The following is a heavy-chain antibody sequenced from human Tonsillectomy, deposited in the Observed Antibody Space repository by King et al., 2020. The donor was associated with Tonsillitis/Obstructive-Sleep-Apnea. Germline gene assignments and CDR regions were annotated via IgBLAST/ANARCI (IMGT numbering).Heavy chain of an antibody. V-gene: IGHV4-34*01. J-gene: IGHJ3*02. CDR2: IDHTGST. CDR3: AREITTDAFDI. D-gene: IGHD3-3*01. CDR1: GGSFSGYY. Sequence: VQLQQWGAGLLKPSETLSLTCAVYGGSFSGYYWSWIRQPPGKGLEWIGEIDHTGSTNYNPSLKSRVTISADPYKTQISLKLNSVTAADTAVYYCAREITTDAFDIWGQGTMVTVSS.